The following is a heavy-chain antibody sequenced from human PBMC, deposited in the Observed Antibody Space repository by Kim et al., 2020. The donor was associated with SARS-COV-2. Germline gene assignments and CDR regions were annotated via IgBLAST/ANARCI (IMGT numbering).Heavy chain of an antibody. CDR2: IIPILGIA. Sequence: SVKVSCKASGGTFSSYAISWVRQAPGQGLEWMGRIIPILGIANYAQKFQGRVTITADKSTSTAYMELSSLRSEDTAVYYCAREIRGTVTTGMIDRFDPWGQGTLVTVS. D-gene: IGHD4-17*01. CDR3: AREIRGTVTTGMIDRFDP. J-gene: IGHJ5*02. CDR1: GGTFSSYA. V-gene: IGHV1-69*04.